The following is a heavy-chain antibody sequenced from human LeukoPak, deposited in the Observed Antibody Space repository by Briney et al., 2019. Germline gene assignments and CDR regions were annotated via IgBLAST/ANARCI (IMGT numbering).Heavy chain of an antibody. CDR2: IYYSGST. D-gene: IGHD3-22*01. V-gene: IGHV4-39*07. J-gene: IGHJ4*02. CDR3: ARDRYYYDSSGYYVFDQ. Sequence: PSETLSLTCTVSGDSISSSTYYWGWIRQPPGKGLEWIGTIYYSGSTYYNPSLKSRVTMSVDTSKNQFSLKLSSVTAADTAVYYCARDRYYYDSSGYYVFDQWGQGTLVTVSS. CDR1: GDSISSSTYY.